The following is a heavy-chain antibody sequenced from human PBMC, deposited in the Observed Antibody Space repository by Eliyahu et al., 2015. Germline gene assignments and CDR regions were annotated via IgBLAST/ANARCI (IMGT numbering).Heavy chain of an antibody. CDR2: ISSSRSYE. CDR3: AREGHQVEGSSGERWYFDL. V-gene: IGHV3-21*02. J-gene: IGHJ2*01. D-gene: IGHD2-15*01. CDR1: GFTFSXYN. Sequence: EVQLVESGGGLVKPGGSLRLSCAASGFTFSXYNXDWVRQAPGKGLEXVSSISSSRSYEYYADSVKGRFTISRDNAKNSLYLQMNSLRAEDTAVYYCAREGHQVEGSSGERWYFDLWGRGTLVTVSS.